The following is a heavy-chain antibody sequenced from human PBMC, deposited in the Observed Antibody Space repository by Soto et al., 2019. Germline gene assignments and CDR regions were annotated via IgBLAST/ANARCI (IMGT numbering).Heavy chain of an antibody. V-gene: IGHV4-34*01. CDR2: INHSGST. J-gene: IGHJ4*02. CDR1: CGSFSGYY. Sequence: SETLSLTCAVYCGSFSGYYWSWIRQPPGKGLEWIGEINHSGSTNYNPSLKSRVTISVDTSKNQFSLKLSSVTAADTAVYYCARVPHILTGYYHRGYFDYWGQGTLVTVSS. CDR3: ARVPHILTGYYHRGYFDY. D-gene: IGHD3-9*01.